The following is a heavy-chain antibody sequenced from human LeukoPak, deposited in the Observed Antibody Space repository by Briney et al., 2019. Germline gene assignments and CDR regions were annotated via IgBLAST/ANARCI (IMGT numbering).Heavy chain of an antibody. V-gene: IGHV3-48*04. Sequence: GGSLRLSCAASGFTFSSYSMNWVRQAPGKGLEWVSYISSSSSTIYYADSVKGRFTISRDNVKNSLYLQMNSLRAEDTAVYYCAASSGGGENFQHWGQGTLVTVSS. D-gene: IGHD6-19*01. CDR2: ISSSSSTI. CDR3: AASSGGGENFQH. CDR1: GFTFSSYS. J-gene: IGHJ1*01.